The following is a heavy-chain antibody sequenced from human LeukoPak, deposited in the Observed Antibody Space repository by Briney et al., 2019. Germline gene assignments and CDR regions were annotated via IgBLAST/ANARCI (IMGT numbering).Heavy chain of an antibody. D-gene: IGHD5-18*01. J-gene: IGHJ4*02. CDR1: GGSIRSYY. Sequence: SETLTLTCTVSGGSIRSYYWSWLPRPPGKGLEGIGYIYNSGNTNYNPSLKSRVTISVDTSKSLFALKLSSVTAADTAVYYCATGNSHPEYWGQGALVTVSS. CDR3: ATGNSHPEY. V-gene: IGHV4-59*13. CDR2: IYNSGNT.